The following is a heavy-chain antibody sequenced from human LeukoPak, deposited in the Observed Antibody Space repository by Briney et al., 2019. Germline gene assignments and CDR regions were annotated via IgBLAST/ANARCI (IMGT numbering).Heavy chain of an antibody. CDR3: ARDTKGDAFDI. D-gene: IGHD3-16*01. CDR2: ISSSGSTI. V-gene: IGHV3-48*04. CDR1: GFTFSSFG. Sequence: GGSLRLSCAASGFTFSSFGMSWVRQAPGKGLEWVSYISSSGSTIYYADSVKGRFTISRDNAKNSLYLQMNSLRAEDTAVYYCARDTKGDAFDIWGQGTMVTVSS. J-gene: IGHJ3*02.